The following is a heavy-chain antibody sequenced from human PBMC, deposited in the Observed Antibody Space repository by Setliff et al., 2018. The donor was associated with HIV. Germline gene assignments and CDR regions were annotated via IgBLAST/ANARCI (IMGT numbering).Heavy chain of an antibody. CDR2: INHSGST. Sequence: KPSETLSLTCAVYGGSFSGYYWSWIRQPPGKGLEWIGEINHSGSTNYNPSLKSRVTISIDMSKNQFSLKLNSVTAADTAVYYCARGEACGGGCHYAFELWGRGTMVTVSS. V-gene: IGHV4-34*01. CDR3: ARGEACGGGCHYAFEL. J-gene: IGHJ3*01. CDR1: GGSFSGYY. D-gene: IGHD2-21*02.